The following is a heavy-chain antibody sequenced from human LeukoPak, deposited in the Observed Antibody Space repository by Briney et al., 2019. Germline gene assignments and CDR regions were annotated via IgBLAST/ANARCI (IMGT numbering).Heavy chain of an antibody. CDR3: VSFYETY. Sequence: GGSLRLSCAASGFTFSTYAMNWVRQAPGKGLVWVSHINSDGSWTSYADSVKGRFTISKDNAKNTVYLQMNSLRAEDTAVYYCVSFYETYWGRGTLVTVSS. V-gene: IGHV3-74*01. CDR1: GFTFSTYA. CDR2: INSDGSWT. J-gene: IGHJ4*02. D-gene: IGHD2/OR15-2a*01.